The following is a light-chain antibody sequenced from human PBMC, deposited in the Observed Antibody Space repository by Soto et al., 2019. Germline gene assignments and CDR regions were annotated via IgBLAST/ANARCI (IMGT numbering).Light chain of an antibody. CDR1: QGLRSY. CDR3: QQFNTYPLT. J-gene: IGKJ4*01. CDR2: AAS. Sequence: DIQLTQSPSFLSASVGDRVTITCRASQGLRSYLAWYQQRPGKAPELLIYAASTLQSGVTSRFSGSESWTDFTLTISSLQPEDFATYYCQQFNTYPLTFGGGTKVEIK. V-gene: IGKV1-9*01.